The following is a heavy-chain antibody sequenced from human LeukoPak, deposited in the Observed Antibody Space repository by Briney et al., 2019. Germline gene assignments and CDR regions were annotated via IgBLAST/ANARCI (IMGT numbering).Heavy chain of an antibody. CDR3: ASATVLRFLELLGGGP. J-gene: IGHJ5*02. CDR2: IIPILGIA. CDR1: GGTFSSYA. V-gene: IGHV1-69*04. Sequence: SVKVSCKASGGTFSSYAISWVRQAPGQGLEWMGRIIPILGIANYAQKFQGRVTITADKSTSTAYMELSSLRSEDTAVYYCASATVLRFLELLGGGPWGQGTLVTVSS. D-gene: IGHD3-3*01.